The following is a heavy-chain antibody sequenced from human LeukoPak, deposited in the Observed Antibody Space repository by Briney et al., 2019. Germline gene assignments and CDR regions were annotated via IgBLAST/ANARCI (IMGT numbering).Heavy chain of an antibody. CDR1: GFTFSNYG. V-gene: IGHV3-30*02. CDR3: AKTLPRAQTHEMGYHFDS. Sequence: GGSLRLSCAASGFTFSNYGMHWVRQAPGRELEWVSFIRYDASNKYYADSVKGRFIISRDNSKNTMYLQMNSLRTEDTAVYYCAKTLPRAQTHEMGYHFDSWGQGTLVTVSS. CDR2: IRYDASNK. D-gene: IGHD2-8*01. J-gene: IGHJ4*02.